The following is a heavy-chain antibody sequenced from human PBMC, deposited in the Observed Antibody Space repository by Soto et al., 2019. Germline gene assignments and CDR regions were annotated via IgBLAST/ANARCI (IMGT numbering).Heavy chain of an antibody. V-gene: IGHV4-34*01. CDR1: GGSFSGYY. CDR2: INHSGST. J-gene: IGHJ6*03. CDR3: AREVVPAAHTYYYYYYMDV. D-gene: IGHD2-2*01. Sequence: ETLSLTCAVYGGSFSGYYWSWIRQPPGKGLEWIGEINHSGSTNYNPSLKSRVTISVDTSKNQFSLKLSSVTAADTAVYYCAREVVPAAHTYYYYYYMDVWGKGTTVTGSS.